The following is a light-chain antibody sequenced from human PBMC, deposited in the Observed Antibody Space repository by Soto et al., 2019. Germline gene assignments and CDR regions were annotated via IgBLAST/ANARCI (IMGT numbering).Light chain of an antibody. CDR2: AAS. J-gene: IGKJ4*01. Sequence: DIQMTQSPSFLSASVGGRVSITCRASQSVTNYLNWYQQKPGKAPKLLIFAASSLQSGVPSRFSGSGSGTDFTLTVTNLQPEDFATYYCQQLNSYPLTFGGGTKVDIK. V-gene: IGKV1-39*01. CDR1: QSVTNY. CDR3: QQLNSYPLT.